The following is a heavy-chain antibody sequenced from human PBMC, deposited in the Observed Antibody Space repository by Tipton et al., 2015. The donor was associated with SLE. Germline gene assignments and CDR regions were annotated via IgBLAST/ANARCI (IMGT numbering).Heavy chain of an antibody. V-gene: IGHV3-21*01. CDR1: GFTFNSYS. J-gene: IGHJ2*01. Sequence: SLRLSCAASGFTFNSYSMNWVRQAPGKGLEWVSFISSSSSYSNYADSVKGRFTISRDNAKNTLYLQMNSLRAEDTAVYYCARDDFDLWGRGTLVTVSS. CDR2: ISSSSSYS. CDR3: ARDDFDL.